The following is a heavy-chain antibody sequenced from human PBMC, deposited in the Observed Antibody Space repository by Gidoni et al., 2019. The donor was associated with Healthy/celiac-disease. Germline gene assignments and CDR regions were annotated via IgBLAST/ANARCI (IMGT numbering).Heavy chain of an antibody. CDR2: IYYSGST. Sequence: QLQLQESGPGLVKPSETLSLTCTVSGGSISSSSYYWGWIRQPPGKGLEWIGSIYYSGSTYYNPSLKSRVTISVDTSKNQFSLKLSSVTAADTAVYYCAMLEIAAHSSLAFDYWGQGTLVTVSS. CDR3: AMLEIAAHSSLAFDY. CDR1: GGSISSSSYY. J-gene: IGHJ4*02. V-gene: IGHV4-39*01. D-gene: IGHD6-13*01.